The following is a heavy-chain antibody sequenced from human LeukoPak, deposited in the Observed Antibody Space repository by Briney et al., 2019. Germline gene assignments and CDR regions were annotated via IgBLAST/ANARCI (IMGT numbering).Heavy chain of an antibody. CDR1: GGSITTSSYY. D-gene: IGHD2-15*01. CDR3: ARHVCCYSPNFDY. Sequence: KASETLSLTCTVSGGSITTSSYYWGWIRQPPGKGLEWIGIIYYSGSTYYNPFLKGRVTISVDTSKNQFSLKLSSVTAADTAVYYCARHVCCYSPNFDYWGQGTLVTVSS. V-gene: IGHV4-39*01. CDR2: IYYSGST. J-gene: IGHJ4*02.